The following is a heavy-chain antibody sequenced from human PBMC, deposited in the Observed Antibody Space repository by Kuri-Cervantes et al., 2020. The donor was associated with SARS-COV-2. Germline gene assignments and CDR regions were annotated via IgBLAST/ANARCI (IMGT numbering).Heavy chain of an antibody. V-gene: IGHV3-30*04. Sequence: GESLKISCAASGFTFSSYAMHWVRQAPGKGLEWVAVISYDGSNKYYADSVRGRFTISRDKSKNTLYLQMNSLRAGDTAVYYCARATSILGATLGYFQQWGQGTLVTVSS. CDR3: ARATSILGATLGYFQQ. J-gene: IGHJ1*01. CDR1: GFTFSSYA. CDR2: ISYDGSNK. D-gene: IGHD1-26*01.